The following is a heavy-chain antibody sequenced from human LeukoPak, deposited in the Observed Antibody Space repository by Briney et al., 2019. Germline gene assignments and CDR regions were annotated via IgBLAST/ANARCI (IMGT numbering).Heavy chain of an antibody. V-gene: IGHV3-49*03. D-gene: IGHD5-18*01. CDR1: GFTFGDYA. CDR2: IRSKAYGGTT. CDR3: SRDGRGYATPNDY. Sequence: GRSLRLSCTASGFTFGDYAMSWLRQAPGKGLECVGFIRSKAYGGTTEYAASVKGRFAISRDDSKSIAYLQMNSLKTEDTAVYYCSRDGRGYATPNDYWGQGTLVTVSS. J-gene: IGHJ4*02.